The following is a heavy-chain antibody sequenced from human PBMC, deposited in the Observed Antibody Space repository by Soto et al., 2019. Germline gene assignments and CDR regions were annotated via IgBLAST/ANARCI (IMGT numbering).Heavy chain of an antibody. CDR2: IWYDGSNK. Sequence: QVQLVESGGGVVQPGRSLRLSCAASGFTFSSYGMHWVRQAPGKGLEWVAVIWYDGSNKYYADSVKGRFTISRDNSKNPLYLQMNSLTPRDTAVYYCATDRDVLMVYAIDSYFDVWGQGTLVTVSS. V-gene: IGHV3-33*01. CDR1: GFTFSSYG. J-gene: IGHJ4*02. CDR3: ATDRDVLMVYAIDSYFDV. D-gene: IGHD2-8*01.